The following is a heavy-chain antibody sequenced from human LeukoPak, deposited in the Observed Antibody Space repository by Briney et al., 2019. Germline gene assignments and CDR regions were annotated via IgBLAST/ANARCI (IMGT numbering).Heavy chain of an antibody. Sequence: GRSLGLSCAASGFTFDDYAMHWVRHAPGKGLEWVSGISWNSGSIGYADSVKGRFTISRDNAKNSLYLQMNSLRAEDTALYYCAKDQYYYGSGSYPYWGQGTLVTVSS. CDR2: ISWNSGSI. V-gene: IGHV3-9*01. D-gene: IGHD3-10*01. CDR1: GFTFDDYA. J-gene: IGHJ4*02. CDR3: AKDQYYYGSGSYPY.